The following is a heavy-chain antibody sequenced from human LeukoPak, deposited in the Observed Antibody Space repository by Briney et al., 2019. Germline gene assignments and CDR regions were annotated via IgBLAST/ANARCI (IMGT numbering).Heavy chain of an antibody. V-gene: IGHV1-58*01. J-gene: IGHJ6*04. D-gene: IGHD3-3*01. CDR3: AAASSYYDFWSAKDV. Sequence: SVKVSCKASGFTFTSSAVQWVRQARGQRLEWIGWIVVGSGNTNYAQKFQERVTITRDMSTSTAYMELSSLRSEDTAEYYCAAASSYYDFWSAKDVWGTGTTVTVSS. CDR1: GFTFTSSA. CDR2: IVVGSGNT.